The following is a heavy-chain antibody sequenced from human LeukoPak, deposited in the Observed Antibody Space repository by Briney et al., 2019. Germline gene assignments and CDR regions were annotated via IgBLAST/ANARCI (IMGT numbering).Heavy chain of an antibody. D-gene: IGHD3-9*01. CDR2: IYYSGST. Sequence: SQTLSLTCTVSGGSISSSSYYWGWIRQPPGKGLEWIGSIYYSGSTYYNPSLKSRVTISVDTSKNQFSLKLSSVTAADTAVYYCARDPAHDILTRYSPVKIRPTHFDIWGQGTMVTVSS. CDR3: ARDPAHDILTRYSPVKIRPTHFDI. CDR1: GGSISSSSYY. V-gene: IGHV4-39*07. J-gene: IGHJ3*02.